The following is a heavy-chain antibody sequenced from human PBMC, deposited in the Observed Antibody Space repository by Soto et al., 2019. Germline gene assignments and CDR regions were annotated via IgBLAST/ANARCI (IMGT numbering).Heavy chain of an antibody. CDR2: INAGNGNT. J-gene: IGHJ4*02. CDR1: GYTFTSYA. V-gene: IGHV1-3*01. D-gene: IGHD3-10*01. CDR3: ARRALKEPGSYYLYY. Sequence: ASVKVSCKASGYTFTSYAMHWVRQAPGQRLEWMGWINAGNGNTKYSQKFQGRVTITRDTSASTAYMELSSLRSEDTAVYYCARRALKEPGSYYLYYWGQGTLVTVSS.